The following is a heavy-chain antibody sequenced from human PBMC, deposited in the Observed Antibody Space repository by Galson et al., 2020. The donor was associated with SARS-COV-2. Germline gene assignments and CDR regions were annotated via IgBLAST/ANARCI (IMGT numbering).Heavy chain of an antibody. D-gene: IGHD3-22*01. Sequence: GGSLRLSCAASGFTFSNYSMNWVRQAPGKGLEWVSSISSSSSYINHADSVKGRFTISRDNAKNSLYLQMNSLRAEYTAVYYCARGSYDSSEPRDAFDIWGQGTMVTVS. CDR2: ISSSSSYI. CDR3: ARGSYDSSEPRDAFDI. V-gene: IGHV3-21*01. J-gene: IGHJ3*02. CDR1: GFTFSNYS.